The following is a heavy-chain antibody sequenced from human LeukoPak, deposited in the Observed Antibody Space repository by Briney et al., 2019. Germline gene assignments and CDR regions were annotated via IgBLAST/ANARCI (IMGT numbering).Heavy chain of an antibody. CDR3: ATDREGDPSAYYLV. J-gene: IGHJ4*02. Sequence: GGSLRLSCAASGFTFSSYTMSWVRQAPGKGLEWVSTISDNGGRTYYADSVKGRFTISRDNSKNTLFLQMNSLRAEDSAVYYCATDREGDPSAYYLVGGQGTLITVSS. CDR2: ISDNGGRT. D-gene: IGHD3-22*01. V-gene: IGHV3-23*01. CDR1: GFTFSSYT.